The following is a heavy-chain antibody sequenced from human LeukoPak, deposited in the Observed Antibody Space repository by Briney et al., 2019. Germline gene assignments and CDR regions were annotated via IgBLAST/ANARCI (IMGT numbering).Heavy chain of an antibody. D-gene: IGHD3-16*02. V-gene: IGHV5-10-1*01. CDR2: TDPSDSYT. CDR1: GYSFTTYW. CDR3: ARVIHLGELSLYDY. Sequence: GESLKISCKASGYSFTTYWITWVRQMPGKGLEWMGRTDPSDSYTNYSPSFQGHVTISADKPISTAYLQWSSLKASDTAMYYCARVIHLGELSLYDYWGQGTLVTVSS. J-gene: IGHJ4*02.